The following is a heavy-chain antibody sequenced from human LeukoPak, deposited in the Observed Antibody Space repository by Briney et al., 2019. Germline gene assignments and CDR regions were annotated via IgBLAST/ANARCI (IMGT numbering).Heavy chain of an antibody. Sequence: ASVKVSCKVSGYTLTELSMHCVRQAPGKGLEWMGGFDPEDGETIYAQKFQGRVTMTAATSTDTAYMELSSLRSEDTAVYYCATEGIYGSGSYNFDYWGQGTLVTVSS. CDR3: ATEGIYGSGSYNFDY. CDR1: GYTLTELS. V-gene: IGHV1-24*01. J-gene: IGHJ4*02. D-gene: IGHD3-10*01. CDR2: FDPEDGET.